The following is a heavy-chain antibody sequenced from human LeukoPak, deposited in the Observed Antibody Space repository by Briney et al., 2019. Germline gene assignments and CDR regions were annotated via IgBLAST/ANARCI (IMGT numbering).Heavy chain of an antibody. Sequence: SETLSLTCTVSGGSISSYYWSWVRQTPGKGLEWVGYIYYSGSTNYNSSLKSRVTISVDTSKYQFSLKMSPVTAADTAVYYCARSIVGATTAKTYYYYYMDVWGKGTTVTVSS. CDR2: IYYSGST. CDR1: GGSISSYY. D-gene: IGHD1-26*01. V-gene: IGHV4-59*08. CDR3: ARSIVGATTAKTYYYYYMDV. J-gene: IGHJ6*03.